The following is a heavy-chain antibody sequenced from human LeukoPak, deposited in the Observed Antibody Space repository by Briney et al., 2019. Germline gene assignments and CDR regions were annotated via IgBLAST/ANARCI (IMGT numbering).Heavy chain of an antibody. Sequence: PGGSLRLSCAASGFTFSSSGMNWVRQAPGKGLEWVSYISSSRSYIYYADSVKGRFTISRDNAKKSLYLQMNSPRAEDTAVYYCARYAAGTGSYFDYWGQGTLVTVSS. CDR3: ARYAAGTGSYFDY. CDR2: ISSSRSYI. D-gene: IGHD6-13*01. CDR1: GFTFSSSG. V-gene: IGHV3-21*01. J-gene: IGHJ4*02.